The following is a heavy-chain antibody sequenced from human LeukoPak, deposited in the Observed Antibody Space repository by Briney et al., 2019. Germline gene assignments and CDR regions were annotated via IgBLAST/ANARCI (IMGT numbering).Heavy chain of an antibody. CDR1: GYTFTSYG. V-gene: IGHV1-18*01. CDR3: ARAPTRLTIFGVVISLDY. J-gene: IGHJ4*02. CDR2: ISAYNGNT. Sequence: ASVKVSCKASGYTFTSYGISWVRQAPGQGLEWMGWISAYNGNTNYAQKLQGRVTMTTDTSTSTAYMELRSLRSDDTAVYYCARAPTRLTIFGVVISLDYWGQGTLVTVS. D-gene: IGHD3-3*01.